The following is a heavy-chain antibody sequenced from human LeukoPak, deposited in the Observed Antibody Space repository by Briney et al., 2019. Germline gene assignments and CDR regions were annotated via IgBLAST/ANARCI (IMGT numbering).Heavy chain of an antibody. Sequence: ASVKVSCKASGYTFTSYGISWVRQAPGQGLEWMGWISAYNGNTNYAQKLQGRVAMTTDTSTSTAYMELRSLRSDDTAVYYCARDSRGYYDSSGYYGYWGQGTLVTVSS. J-gene: IGHJ4*02. V-gene: IGHV1-18*01. CDR1: GYTFTSYG. D-gene: IGHD3-22*01. CDR2: ISAYNGNT. CDR3: ARDSRGYYDSSGYYGY.